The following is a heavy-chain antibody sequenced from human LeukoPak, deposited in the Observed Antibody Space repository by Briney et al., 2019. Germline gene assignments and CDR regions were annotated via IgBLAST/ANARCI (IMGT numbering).Heavy chain of an antibody. CDR3: AREGVEGGAYYLDY. CDR2: INPSGGST. V-gene: IGHV1-46*01. J-gene: IGHJ4*02. D-gene: IGHD1-1*01. CDR1: GYTFTSYY. Sequence: ASVKVSCKASGYTFTSYYMHWVRQAPGQGLEWMGIINPSGGSTTYAQKFQGRVTMTRDMSTGTVYMELSSLRSGDTAVYYCAREGVEGGAYYLDYWGQGTLVTVSS.